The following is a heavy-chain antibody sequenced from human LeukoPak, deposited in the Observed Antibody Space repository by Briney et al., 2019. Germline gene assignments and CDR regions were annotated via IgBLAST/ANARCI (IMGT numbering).Heavy chain of an antibody. CDR1: GGSISSGGYY. D-gene: IGHD3-10*01. V-gene: IGHV4-31*03. Sequence: SQTLSLTCTVSGGSISSGGYYWSWIRQHPGKGLEWIGYIYYSGSTYYNPSLKSRVTISVDTSKNQFSLKVTSVTAADTAVYYCARDSASRGRYFDLWGRGTLVTVSS. CDR2: IYYSGST. J-gene: IGHJ2*01. CDR3: ARDSASRGRYFDL.